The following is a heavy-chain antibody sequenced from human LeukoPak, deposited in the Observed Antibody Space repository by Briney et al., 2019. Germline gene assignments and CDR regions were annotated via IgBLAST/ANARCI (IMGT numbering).Heavy chain of an antibody. CDR2: IYPGDSDT. Sequence: GESLKISCKGSGYSFTSYWIGWVRQMPGKGLEWMGIIYPGDSDTRYSPSFQGQVTTSADKSISTAYLQWSSLKASDTAMYYCARHAYCSSTSCYPYYWGQGTLVTVSS. D-gene: IGHD2-2*01. V-gene: IGHV5-51*01. CDR1: GYSFTSYW. J-gene: IGHJ4*02. CDR3: ARHAYCSSTSCYPYY.